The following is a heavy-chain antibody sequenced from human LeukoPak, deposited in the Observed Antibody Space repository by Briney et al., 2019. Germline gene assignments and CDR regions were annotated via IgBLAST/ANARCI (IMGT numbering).Heavy chain of an antibody. CDR2: LSFGGGTI. D-gene: IGHD2-2*01. Sequence: GGSLRLSCAASGFTFSNAWMSWVRQAPGKGLECDSSLSFGGGTIYYADSVKGRFTISRDTSKNTLYLQMNSLRAEDTAIYYCAKEVVPGTSRSFDYWGQGTLVTVSS. V-gene: IGHV3-23*01. CDR3: AKEVVPGTSRSFDY. CDR1: GFTFSNAW. J-gene: IGHJ4*02.